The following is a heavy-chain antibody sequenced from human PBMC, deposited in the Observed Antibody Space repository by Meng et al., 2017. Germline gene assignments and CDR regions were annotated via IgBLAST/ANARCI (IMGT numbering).Heavy chain of an antibody. J-gene: IGHJ4*02. Sequence: QVQLVQAGSGLKRPGASVKVSCKASGYTFTSYAMNWVRQAPGQGLEWMGWINTNTGNPTYAQGFTGRFVFSLDTSVSTAYLQISSLKAEDTAVYYCARDAGITMVRGVIIGYWGQGTLVTVSS. V-gene: IGHV7-4-1*02. CDR3: ARDAGITMVRGVIIGY. CDR2: INTNTGNP. CDR1: GYTFTSYA. D-gene: IGHD3-10*01.